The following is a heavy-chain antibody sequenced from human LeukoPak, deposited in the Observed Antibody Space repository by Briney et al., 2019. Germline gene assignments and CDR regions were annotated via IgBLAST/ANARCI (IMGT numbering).Heavy chain of an antibody. D-gene: IGHD1-26*01. J-gene: IGHJ5*02. CDR2: IYYSGST. V-gene: IGHV4-59*08. CDR3: ARYTIIVGARRWFDP. CDR1: GGSISSYY. Sequence: SETLSLTCTVSGGSISSYYWSWIRQPPGKGLEWIGYIYYSGSTNHNPSLKSRVTISVDTSKNQSSLKLSSVTAADTAVYYCARYTIIVGARRWFDPWGQGTLVTVSS.